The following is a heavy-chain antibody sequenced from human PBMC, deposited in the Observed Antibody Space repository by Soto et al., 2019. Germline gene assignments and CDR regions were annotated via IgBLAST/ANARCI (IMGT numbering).Heavy chain of an antibody. CDR2: INPNSGGT. J-gene: IGHJ4*02. Sequence: GASVKVSCKASGYTFTGYYMHWVRQAPGQGLEWMGWINPNSGGTNYAQKFQGWVTMTRDTSISTAYMELSRLRSDDTAVYYCARSLTLYCSGGSCHLAYWGQGTLVTVSS. CDR1: GYTFTGYY. D-gene: IGHD2-15*01. CDR3: ARSLTLYCSGGSCHLAY. V-gene: IGHV1-2*04.